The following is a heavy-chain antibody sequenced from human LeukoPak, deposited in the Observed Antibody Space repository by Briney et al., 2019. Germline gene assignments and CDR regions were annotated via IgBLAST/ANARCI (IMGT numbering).Heavy chain of an antibody. V-gene: IGHV1-8*02. Sequence: ASVKVSCKASGYTFTSYDINWVRQAPGQGLEWMGWINPNSGGTNYAQKFQGRVTMTRDMSTSTVYMELSSLRSEDTAVYYCARKHYGGNSDAFDIWGQGTMVTVSS. J-gene: IGHJ3*02. CDR1: GYTFTSYD. CDR2: INPNSGGT. CDR3: ARKHYGGNSDAFDI. D-gene: IGHD4-23*01.